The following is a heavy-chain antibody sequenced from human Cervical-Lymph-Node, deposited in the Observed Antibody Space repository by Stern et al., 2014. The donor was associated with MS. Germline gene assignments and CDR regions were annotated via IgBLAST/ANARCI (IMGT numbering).Heavy chain of an antibody. CDR1: GFTFSSDA. J-gene: IGHJ4*02. CDR2: ITGSGGST. D-gene: IGHD3/OR15-3a*01. Sequence: EVQLEESGGGLVQPGGSLRLSCAASGFTFSSDAMSWVRQAPGKGLEWVSVITGSGGSTYYADSVQGRFTISRDNSKDTLYLQMKSLRAEDTAVYYCARSISWTFDYWGQGALVTVSS. CDR3: ARSISWTFDY. V-gene: IGHV3-23*04.